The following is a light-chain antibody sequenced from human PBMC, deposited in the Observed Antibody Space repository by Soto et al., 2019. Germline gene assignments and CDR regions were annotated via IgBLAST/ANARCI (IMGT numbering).Light chain of an antibody. V-gene: IGLV2-14*01. Sequence: QSALTQPASLSGSPGQSITISCTGTSSDIGAYDYVSWFQQHPGKAPKLMISEVNNRPSGVSNRFSGSKSGTSASLAISGLQSEDEANSSCATWDGGLSGPFVFGTGTKLTVL. CDR3: ATWDGGLSGPFV. CDR1: SSDIGAYDY. J-gene: IGLJ1*01. CDR2: EVN.